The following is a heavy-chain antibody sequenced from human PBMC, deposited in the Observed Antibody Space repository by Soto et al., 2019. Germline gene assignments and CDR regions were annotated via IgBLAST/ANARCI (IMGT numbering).Heavy chain of an antibody. CDR2: ISGSGDTT. D-gene: IGHD6-13*01. CDR1: RLTFSNYA. J-gene: IGHJ4*02. Sequence: PGGSLRLSCVISRLTFSNYALNWVRQAPGKGLEWVPSISGSGDTTYYAESVKGRFTISRDNSKNTLYLQMNSLRFEDTALYYCAKADYSYSWAPGDYWGQGTLVTVSS. V-gene: IGHV3-23*01. CDR3: AKADYSYSWAPGDY.